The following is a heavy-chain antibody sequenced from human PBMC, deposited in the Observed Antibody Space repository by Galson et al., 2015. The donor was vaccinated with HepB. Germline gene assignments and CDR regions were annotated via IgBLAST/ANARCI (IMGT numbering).Heavy chain of an antibody. CDR3: ARGPFGQGRTGMVTRIDY. D-gene: IGHD4-23*01. CDR1: GGSISSSY. CDR2: IYHSGST. V-gene: IGHV4-59*01. Sequence: SETLSLTCTVSGGSISSSYWSWIRQPPGKGLEWIGCIYHSGSTKCNPSLKSRVTISVDTSKNQFSLKLSSVTAADTAVYYCARGPFGQGRTGMVTRIDYWGQGTLVTVSS. J-gene: IGHJ4*02.